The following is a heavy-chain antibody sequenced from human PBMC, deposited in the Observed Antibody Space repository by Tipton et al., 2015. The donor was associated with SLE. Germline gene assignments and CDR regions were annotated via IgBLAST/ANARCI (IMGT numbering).Heavy chain of an antibody. Sequence: TLSLICTVSGGSISSPYWSWIRQPPGKGLEWIGYIYYSGSTNYNPSLKSRVTISVDTSKNQFSLKLSSVTAADTAVYYCARGGDYVWGSSPLDYWGQGTLVTVSS. J-gene: IGHJ4*02. D-gene: IGHD3-16*01. V-gene: IGHV4-59*11. CDR3: ARGGDYVWGSSPLDY. CDR1: GGSISSPY. CDR2: IYYSGST.